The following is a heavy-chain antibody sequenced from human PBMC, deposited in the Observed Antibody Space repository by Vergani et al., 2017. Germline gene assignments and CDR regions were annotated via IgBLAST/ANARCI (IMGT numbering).Heavy chain of an antibody. J-gene: IGHJ6*02. CDR1: RYPFSRYG. CDR3: ATPRLRFSYYYYYGMDV. CDR2: FDPEDGET. V-gene: IGHV1-24*01. D-gene: IGHD5-12*01. Sequence: QAQLVQSGAEVKKPGASVRVSCKASRYPFSRYGISWVRQAPGKGLEWMGGFDPEDGETIYAQKFQGRVTMTEDTSTDTAYMELSSLRSEDTAVYYCATPRLRFSYYYYYGMDVWGQGTTVTVSS.